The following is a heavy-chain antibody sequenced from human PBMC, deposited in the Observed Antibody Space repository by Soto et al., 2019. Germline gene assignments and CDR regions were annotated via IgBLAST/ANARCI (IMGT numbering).Heavy chain of an antibody. D-gene: IGHD3-9*01. CDR1: GGSFSGYY. J-gene: IGHJ4*02. CDR2: INHSGST. CDR3: ARTLVIGGYCFDY. V-gene: IGHV4-34*01. Sequence: QVQLQQWGVGLLKPSETLSLTCAVYGGSFSGYYWSWIRQPPGKGLEWIGEINHSGSTNYNPSLKSRVTISVDTSKNQFSLKLSSVTAADTAVYYCARTLVIGGYCFDYWGQGTLVTVSS.